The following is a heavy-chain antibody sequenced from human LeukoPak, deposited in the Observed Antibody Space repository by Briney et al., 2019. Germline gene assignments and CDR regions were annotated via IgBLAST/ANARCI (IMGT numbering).Heavy chain of an antibody. CDR2: IRGGADDT. V-gene: IGHV3-23*01. Sequence: GGSLRLSCAASGFTFRSYSMAWVRLAPGKGLEWVSVIRGGADDTSYADSVKGCFTISRDNSKNTLFLQMDGLRVEDTAVYYCATSGFSGYDHPSWGQGTLVTVSS. CDR1: GFTFRSYS. J-gene: IGHJ5*02. CDR3: ATSGFSGYDHPS. D-gene: IGHD5-12*01.